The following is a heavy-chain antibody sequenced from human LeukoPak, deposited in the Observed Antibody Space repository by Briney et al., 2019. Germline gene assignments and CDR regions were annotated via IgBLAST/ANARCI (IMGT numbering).Heavy chain of an antibody. Sequence: ASVKVSCKASGYTFTSYGISWMRQAPGQGLEWMGWISAYNGNTNYAQKLQGRVTMTTDTSTSTAYMELRSLRSDDTAVYYCARDPGYCSSTSCSFDYWGQGTLVTVSS. J-gene: IGHJ4*02. CDR3: ARDPGYCSSTSCSFDY. V-gene: IGHV1-18*01. CDR1: GYTFTSYG. D-gene: IGHD2-2*01. CDR2: ISAYNGNT.